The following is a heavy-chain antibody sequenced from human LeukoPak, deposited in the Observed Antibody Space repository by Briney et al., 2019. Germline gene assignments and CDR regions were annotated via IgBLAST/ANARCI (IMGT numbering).Heavy chain of an antibody. D-gene: IGHD2-21*01. CDR1: GFTLSSYA. V-gene: IGHV3-23*01. CDR3: AKAPVTTCSGAYCYPFDY. Sequence: GSLRLSCAASGFTLSSYAMSWVRQAPGKGLEWVSAISVSGNTYHADSVKGRFTISRDSSKNTLYLQMNRLRAEDAAVYYCAKAPVTTCSGAYCYPFDYWGQGTLVTVSS. J-gene: IGHJ4*02. CDR2: ISVSGNT.